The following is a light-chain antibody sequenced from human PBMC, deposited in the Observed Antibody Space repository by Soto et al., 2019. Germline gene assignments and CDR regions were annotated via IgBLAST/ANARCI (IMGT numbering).Light chain of an antibody. CDR1: QSLLHSNGYNY. CDR3: MRALQTPPT. Sequence: DFVMTQSPLSLPVTPGEPASISCRSSQSLLHSNGYNYLDWYLQKPGQSPQLLIYLGSNRASGVPDRFSGSGSGTDFTLKISRVEAEDVGVYYCMRALQTPPTFGQGTKVEIK. J-gene: IGKJ1*01. CDR2: LGS. V-gene: IGKV2-28*01.